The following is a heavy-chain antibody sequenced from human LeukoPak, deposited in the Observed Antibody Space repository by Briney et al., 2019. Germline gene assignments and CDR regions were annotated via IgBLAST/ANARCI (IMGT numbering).Heavy chain of an antibody. V-gene: IGHV1-69*04. J-gene: IGHJ6*02. CDR2: IIPIFGIA. D-gene: IGHD2-2*01. Sequence: SVKVSCKASGGTFSSYAISWVRQAPGQGLEWMGRIIPIFGIANYAQKFQGRVTITADKSTSTAYMELSSLRSEDTAVYYCARDYAVGSRVHYYYYYGMDVWGQGTTVTVSS. CDR3: ARDYAVGSRVHYYYYYGMDV. CDR1: GGTFSSYA.